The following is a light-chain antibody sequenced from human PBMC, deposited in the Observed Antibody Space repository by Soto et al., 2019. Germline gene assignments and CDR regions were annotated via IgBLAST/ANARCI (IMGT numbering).Light chain of an antibody. CDR1: QSVSTY. V-gene: IGKV3-11*01. Sequence: EIVLTQSPATLSLSTGERATPSCRASQSVSTYLAWYQQKPGQAPRLLIYDASDRATGIPARFSGSGSGTDFTLTISSLEPEDFAVYYCQQRSNWPPEWTFGQGTKVDIK. J-gene: IGKJ1*01. CDR2: DAS. CDR3: QQRSNWPPEWT.